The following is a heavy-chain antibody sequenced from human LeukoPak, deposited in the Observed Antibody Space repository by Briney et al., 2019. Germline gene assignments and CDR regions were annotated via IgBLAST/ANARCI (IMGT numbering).Heavy chain of an antibody. V-gene: IGHV1-18*01. D-gene: IGHD3-10*01. Sequence: GASVKVSCKASGYTFTSYGISWVRQAPGQGLEWMGWISAYNGNTNYAQKLQGRITMTTDTSTSTAYMELRSLRSDDTAVSYCARDYSWFGELLPLDYWGQGTLVTVSS. J-gene: IGHJ4*02. CDR1: GYTFTSYG. CDR3: ARDYSWFGELLPLDY. CDR2: ISAYNGNT.